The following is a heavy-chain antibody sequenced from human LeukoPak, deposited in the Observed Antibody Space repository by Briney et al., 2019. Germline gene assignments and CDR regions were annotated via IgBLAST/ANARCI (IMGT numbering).Heavy chain of an antibody. CDR2: ISSTGST. CDR3: ARVGATKLDY. CDR1: GGSVSSGGYY. V-gene: IGHV4-61*02. D-gene: IGHD1-26*01. J-gene: IGHJ4*02. Sequence: SETLSLTCTVSGGSVSSGGYYWSWIRQPAGKGLEYLGRISSTGSTYYNPSLKSRVTISVDTSKNQFSLKLSSVTAADTAVYYCARVGATKLDYWGQGTLVTVSS.